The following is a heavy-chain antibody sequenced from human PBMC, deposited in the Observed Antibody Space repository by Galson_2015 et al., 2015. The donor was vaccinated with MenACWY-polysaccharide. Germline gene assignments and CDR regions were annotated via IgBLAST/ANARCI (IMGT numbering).Heavy chain of an antibody. D-gene: IGHD1-7*01. Sequence: ETLSLTCTVSNNSITSGNYWGWIRPSPGKGLEWIGNIYHSGSTYYNPSLASRVTMSIDTSNNQFSLRLTSVTAADTAVYFCAGAAGTTNYYYYYMNVWGKGTTVTVSS. CDR3: AGAAGTTNYYYYYMNV. V-gene: IGHV4-38-2*02. CDR2: IYHSGST. J-gene: IGHJ6*03. CDR1: NNSITSGNY.